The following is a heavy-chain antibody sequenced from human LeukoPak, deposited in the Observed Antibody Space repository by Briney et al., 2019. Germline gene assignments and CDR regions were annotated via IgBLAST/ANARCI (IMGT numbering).Heavy chain of an antibody. CDR1: GFSFSSYW. J-gene: IGHJ3*01. CDR2: LNSDGTRI. CDR3: VRDGLLWFQGST. V-gene: IGHV3-74*01. D-gene: IGHD2-21*01. Sequence: GGSLRLSCTASGFSFSSYWMHWVRQVPGKGLVWVSCLNSDGTRISYADSVKGRFLVSRDNANNTLYLQMNSLRVDDTAVYYCVRDGLLWFQGSTRGQGTMVTVSS.